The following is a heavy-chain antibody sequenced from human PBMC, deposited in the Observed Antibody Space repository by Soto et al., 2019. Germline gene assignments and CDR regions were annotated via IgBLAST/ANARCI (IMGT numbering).Heavy chain of an antibody. V-gene: IGHV4-4*02. Sequence: SETVSRTFTVSGACISRENWLTWVRQSPGKGLEWIGKISRSARANYNPSLRGRGRMSIDKSKNLLSLKVNYVNAADTAMYYCARIQDGDALDIWGQGTVVS. CDR3: ARIQDGDALDI. CDR2: ISRSARA. J-gene: IGHJ3*02. CDR1: GACISRENW.